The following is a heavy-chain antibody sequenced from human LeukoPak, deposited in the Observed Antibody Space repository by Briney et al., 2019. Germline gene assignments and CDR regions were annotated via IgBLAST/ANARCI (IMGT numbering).Heavy chain of an antibody. CDR1: GFSFSSFA. Sequence: GGSLRLSCAASGFSFSSFAMNWVRQAPGKGLEWVSGFSDSGGSTLYANSVKGRFTISRDNSKNTLYLQMNSLRAEDTAVYYCAKDLYYYDSSGPAGYWGQGTLVTVSS. CDR3: AKDLYYYDSSGPAGY. CDR2: FSDSGGST. D-gene: IGHD3-22*01. J-gene: IGHJ4*02. V-gene: IGHV3-23*01.